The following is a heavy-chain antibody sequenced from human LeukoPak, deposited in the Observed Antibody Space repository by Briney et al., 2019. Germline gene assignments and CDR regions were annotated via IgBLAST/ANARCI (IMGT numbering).Heavy chain of an antibody. CDR1: GGTFSSYA. J-gene: IGHJ4*02. CDR3: ATTRPIFGVVGKFDY. CDR2: IIPIFGTA. V-gene: IGHV1-69*05. D-gene: IGHD3-3*01. Sequence: SVKVSCKASGGTFSSYAISWVRQAPGQGLEWMGGIIPIFGTANYAQKFQGRVTITTDESTSTAYMELSSLRSEDTAVYYCATTRPIFGVVGKFDYWGQGTLVTVSS.